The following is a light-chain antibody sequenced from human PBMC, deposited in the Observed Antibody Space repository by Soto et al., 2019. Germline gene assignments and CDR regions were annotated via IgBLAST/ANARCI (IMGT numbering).Light chain of an antibody. V-gene: IGLV2-8*01. CDR3: SSYTGTNNYV. J-gene: IGLJ1*01. CDR2: EVT. Sequence: QSVLSQPPSASGSPGQSVTITCTGTNSDIGVYNYVSWYQQHPGKAPKLMIYEVTKRPSGIPDRFSGSKSGNTASLTVSGLHAEDEADYYCSSYTGTNNYVFGTGTKLTVL. CDR1: NSDIGVYNY.